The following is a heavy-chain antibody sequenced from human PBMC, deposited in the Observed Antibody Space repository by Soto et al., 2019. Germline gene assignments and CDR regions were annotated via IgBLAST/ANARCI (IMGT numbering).Heavy chain of an antibody. Sequence: PGGSLRLSCAASGFTSSSYAMSWVRQAPGKGLEWVSAISGSGGSTYYADSVKGRFTISRDNSKNTLYLQMNSLRAEDTAVYYCAKDSSGTYYDSSGYYHDAPYWGQGTLVTVSS. CDR3: AKDSSGTYYDSSGYYHDAPY. V-gene: IGHV3-23*01. J-gene: IGHJ4*02. D-gene: IGHD3-22*01. CDR1: GFTSSSYA. CDR2: ISGSGGST.